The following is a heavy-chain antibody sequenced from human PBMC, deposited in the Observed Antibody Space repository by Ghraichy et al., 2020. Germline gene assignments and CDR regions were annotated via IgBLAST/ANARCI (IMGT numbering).Heavy chain of an antibody. Sequence: GESPNISCVGSGFTFSGYGMNWVRQSPGKGLEWVSYITSRGRSIFYAASVKGRFTISRDNARNSLSLQMNSLIDEDTAVYYCARASRVVRFYYYDGMDVWGQGTTGTVAS. V-gene: IGHV3-48*02. CDR1: GFTFSGYG. CDR2: ITSRGRSI. D-gene: IGHD4-23*01. J-gene: IGHJ6*02. CDR3: ARASRVVRFYYYDGMDV.